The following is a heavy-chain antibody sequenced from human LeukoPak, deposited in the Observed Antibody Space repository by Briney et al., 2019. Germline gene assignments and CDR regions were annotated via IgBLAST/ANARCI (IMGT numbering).Heavy chain of an antibody. Sequence: SGTLSLTCPVSGGSISSGNWWTWVRLPPGKGLGGIGGIFLSGSTNYNPSLKSRVTISVHKPKNQFSLTLTSVTAADTAVYSWARERTGGDTYVSGGRGILATVSS. D-gene: IGHD1-26*01. CDR3: ARERTGGDTYVS. CDR2: IFLSGST. V-gene: IGHV4-4*02. J-gene: IGHJ4*02. CDR1: GGSISSGNW.